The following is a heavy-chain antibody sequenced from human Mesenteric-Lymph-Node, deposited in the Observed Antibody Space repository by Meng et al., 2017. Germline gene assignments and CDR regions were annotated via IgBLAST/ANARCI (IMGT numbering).Heavy chain of an antibody. CDR2: VHHSGST. D-gene: IGHD2-21*02. V-gene: IGHV4-38-2*02. J-gene: IGHJ4*02. CDR1: DYSISRSYY. Sequence: SETLSLTCAVSDYSISRSYYWGWIRQPPGKGLEWIGSVHHSGSTFYNPSLKSRVTISVDTSKNQFSLKLSSVTAADTAVYYCARDRGRDCGGDCYSDNYYFDYWGQGTLVTVSS. CDR3: ARDRGRDCGGDCYSDNYYFDY.